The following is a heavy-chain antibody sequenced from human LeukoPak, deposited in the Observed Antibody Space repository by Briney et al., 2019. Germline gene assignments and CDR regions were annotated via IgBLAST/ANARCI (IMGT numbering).Heavy chain of an antibody. CDR1: GFTFTGHS. J-gene: IGHJ3*01. CDR3: AREKQSGGTPFDY. CDR2: VGNDEKTK. V-gene: IGHV3-30*04. D-gene: IGHD1-26*01. Sequence: GRSLRLSCVASGFTFTGHSMHWVRQAPGKGLEWVAVVGNDEKTKFYADSLKGRFTVSRDNSKNTVYLQMNSLRDEDTAGYYCAREKQSGGTPFDYWGQGTMVTVSS.